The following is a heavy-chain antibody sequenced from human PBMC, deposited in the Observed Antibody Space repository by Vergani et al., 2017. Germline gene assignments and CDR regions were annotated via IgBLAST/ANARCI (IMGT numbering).Heavy chain of an antibody. Sequence: QVQLVESVGGVVQRGGSLRLYCATSGFTLSTYDMQWIRQGPGKGLEFVAFIQFDGSNQYYADSVKGRLTLSRDFSKNTLYLQMNSLRTDDTATDYCAKHFRGWGIDYWGQGTQVIVSS. CDR2: IQFDGSNQ. D-gene: IGHD3-16*01. V-gene: IGHV3-30*02. J-gene: IGHJ4*02. CDR1: GFTLSTYD. CDR3: AKHFRGWGIDY.